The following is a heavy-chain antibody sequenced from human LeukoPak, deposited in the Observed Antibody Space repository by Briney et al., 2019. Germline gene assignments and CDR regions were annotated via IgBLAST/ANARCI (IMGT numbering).Heavy chain of an antibody. CDR2: ISGSGTIT. Sequence: PGGSLRLSCAASGFTFTDYYMSWIRQAPGKGLEWLSYISGSGTITYYGDSVKGRFTISRDNAKNSQYPQMNSLRAEDTAVYYCARPRYCSSTSCYEDAFDIWGQGTMVTVSS. CDR1: GFTFTDYY. J-gene: IGHJ3*02. D-gene: IGHD2-2*01. CDR3: ARPRYCSSTSCYEDAFDI. V-gene: IGHV3-11*04.